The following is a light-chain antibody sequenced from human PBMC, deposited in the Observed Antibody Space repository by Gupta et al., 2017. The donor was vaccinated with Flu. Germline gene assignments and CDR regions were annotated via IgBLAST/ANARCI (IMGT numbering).Light chain of an antibody. V-gene: IGKV1-5*03. CDR2: KAS. CDR3: QQYNSYPFT. Sequence: SWLAWYQQKPGKAPKLLIYKASSLESGVPSRFSGSGSGTEFTLTISSLQPDDFATYYCQQYNSYPFTFGPGTTVDIK. CDR1: SW. J-gene: IGKJ3*01.